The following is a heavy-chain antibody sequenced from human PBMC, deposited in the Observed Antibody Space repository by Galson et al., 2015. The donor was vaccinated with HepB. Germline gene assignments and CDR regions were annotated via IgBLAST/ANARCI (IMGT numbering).Heavy chain of an antibody. D-gene: IGHD4-23*01. CDR2: IKTDGSYT. V-gene: IGHV3-74*01. J-gene: IGHJ4*02. CDR1: GFTFSSYW. CDR3: ARSEVTTVVTDFDS. Sequence: SLRLSCAASGFTFSSYWMHWVRQAPGKGLVWVPRIKTDGSYTSYADSVKGRFTISRDNAKNTVYLEMNRLRSEDTAVYYCARSEVTTVVTDFDSWGQGTLVTVSP.